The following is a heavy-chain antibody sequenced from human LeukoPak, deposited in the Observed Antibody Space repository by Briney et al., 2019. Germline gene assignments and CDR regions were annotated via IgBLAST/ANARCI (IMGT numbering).Heavy chain of an antibody. CDR1: GFTFSSYS. D-gene: IGHD3-16*01. V-gene: IGHV3-21*01. CDR3: AREWGYHYYYGMDV. CDR2: ISSSSYI. Sequence: GGSLRLSCAASGFTFSSYSMNWVRQAPGKGLEWVSSISSSSYIYYADSVKGRFTISRDNAKNSLYLQMNSLRAEDTAVYYCAREWGYHYYYGMDVWGQGTTVTVSS. J-gene: IGHJ6*02.